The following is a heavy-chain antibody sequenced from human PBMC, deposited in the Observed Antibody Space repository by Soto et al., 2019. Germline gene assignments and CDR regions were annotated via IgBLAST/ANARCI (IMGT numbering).Heavy chain of an antibody. D-gene: IGHD5-18*01. CDR2: INLDGSEK. V-gene: IGHV3-7*05. J-gene: IGHJ6*02. Sequence: GGSLRLSCAASGFTFRTYWLSWVRQVPGKGLEWVANINLDGSEKNYVDSVKGRFNVSRDNARNSLYLQMSSLGAEDTALYYCARDGSTSWYSYDYHGMDVWGQGTTVTVSS. CDR3: ARDGSTSWYSYDYHGMDV. CDR1: GFTFRTYW.